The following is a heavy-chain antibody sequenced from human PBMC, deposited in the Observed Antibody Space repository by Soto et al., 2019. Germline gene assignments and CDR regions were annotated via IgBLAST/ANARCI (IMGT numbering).Heavy chain of an antibody. D-gene: IGHD2-8*02. CDR1: GDSIRNYD. V-gene: IGHV4-4*07. J-gene: IGHJ4*02. CDR3: AGSVLVIGVPPSFDF. Sequence: QVVLQESDPGLVKPSETLSLTCSVSGDSIRNYDWSWIWQPPGKGLEWIWGISNSGTAKSNPSLKNRVTVSVDTSKNQLSLKLTSVTAADTAVYYCAGSVLVIGVPPSFDFWGQGTLVTVSS. CDR2: ISNSGTA.